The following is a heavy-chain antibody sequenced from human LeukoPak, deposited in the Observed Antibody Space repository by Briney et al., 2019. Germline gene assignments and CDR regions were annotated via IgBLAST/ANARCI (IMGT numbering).Heavy chain of an antibody. CDR2: ISGSGGST. CDR1: GFTFSNAW. V-gene: IGHV3-23*01. J-gene: IGHJ4*02. D-gene: IGHD4-17*01. CDR3: AKKYGDYFDY. Sequence: GGSLRLSCAASGFTFSNAWMSWVRQAPGKVLEWVSAISGSGGSTYYADSVKGRFTISRDNSKNTLYLQMNSLRAEDTAVYYCAKKYGDYFDYWGQGTLVTVSS.